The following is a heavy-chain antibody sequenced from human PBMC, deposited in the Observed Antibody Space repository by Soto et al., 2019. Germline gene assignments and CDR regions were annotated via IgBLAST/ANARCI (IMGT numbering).Heavy chain of an antibody. Sequence: QVQLVQSGGEVKAPGASVKVSCRSSGYTFSSYGVSWVRQAPGQGLEWMGWISGYNGDTSYAEKFQGRVTMTTDTATGTTYMDLRSLTSDDTAVYYWAREVGAWFDYWGQGTLVTVSS. CDR1: GYTFSSYG. D-gene: IGHD1-26*01. J-gene: IGHJ4*02. CDR2: ISGYNGDT. CDR3: AREVGAWFDY. V-gene: IGHV1-18*01.